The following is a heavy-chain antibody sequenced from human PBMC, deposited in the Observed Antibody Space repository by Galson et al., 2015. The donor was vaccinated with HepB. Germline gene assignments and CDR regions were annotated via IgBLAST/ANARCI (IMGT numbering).Heavy chain of an antibody. V-gene: IGHV3-23*01. CDR3: AKDTAIGTSDY. Sequence: SLRLSCAASGFTFSSYAMSWVRQAPGKGLEWVSAIGHSGGSTYYADSVKGRFTISRDNSKNTLYLQMNSLRAEDTAVYYCAKDTAIGTSDYWGLGTLVTVSS. J-gene: IGHJ4*02. D-gene: IGHD1-14*01. CDR1: GFTFSSYA. CDR2: IGHSGGST.